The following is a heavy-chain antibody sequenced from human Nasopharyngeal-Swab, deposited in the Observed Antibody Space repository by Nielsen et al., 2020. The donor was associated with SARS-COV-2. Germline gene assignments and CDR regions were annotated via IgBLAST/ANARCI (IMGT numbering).Heavy chain of an antibody. CDR3: ARDQGLEPTFDAFDI. J-gene: IGHJ3*02. V-gene: IGHV3-21*01. CDR2: ISSSSSYI. CDR1: GFTFSSYN. D-gene: IGHD1-1*01. Sequence: GESLKISCAASGFTFSSYNMNWVRQAPGKGLEWVSSISSSSSYIYYADSVKGRFTISRDNAKNSLYLQMNSLRAEDTAVYYCARDQGLEPTFDAFDIWGQGTMVTVSS.